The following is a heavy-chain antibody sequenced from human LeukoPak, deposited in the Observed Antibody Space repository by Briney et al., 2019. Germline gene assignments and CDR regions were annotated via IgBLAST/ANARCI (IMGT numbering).Heavy chain of an antibody. J-gene: IGHJ6*02. CDR2: ISSSSTI. CDR3: ARVGRGVYGMDV. D-gene: IGHD3-10*01. CDR1: GFSFSSYS. V-gene: IGHV3-48*02. Sequence: GGSLRLSCAASGFSFSSYSMNWVRQAPGKGLDWVSYISSSSTIYYADSVKGRFTISRDNARNSLFLQMNSLRDEDTAVYYCARVGRGVYGMDVWGQGTTVTVSS.